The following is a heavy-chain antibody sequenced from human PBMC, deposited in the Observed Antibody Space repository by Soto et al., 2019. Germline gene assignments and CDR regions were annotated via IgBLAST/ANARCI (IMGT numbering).Heavy chain of an antibody. Sequence: SETLSLTCTVAGGYIISGGYYWSWIRQHPGKGLEWIGYIYYSGSTYCNPSLKSRVTISVDTSKNQFSLKLSSVTAADTAVYYCASLLWFGELFGGMDVWGQGTTVTVSS. J-gene: IGHJ6*02. CDR2: IYYSGST. CDR1: GGYIISGGYY. D-gene: IGHD3-10*01. V-gene: IGHV4-31*03. CDR3: ASLLWFGELFGGMDV.